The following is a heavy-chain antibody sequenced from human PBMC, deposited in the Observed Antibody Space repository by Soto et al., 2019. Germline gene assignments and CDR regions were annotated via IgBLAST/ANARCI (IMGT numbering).Heavy chain of an antibody. V-gene: IGHV1-3*01. J-gene: IGHJ4*02. CDR1: GFVSTNHN. CDR3: ASDYGSNWRL. D-gene: IGHD6-19*01. Sequence: QAHLVQSGAEVKMPGDSVQVSCKASGFVSTNHNFHWVRQAPGQSLEWMGRINAGNGNTQYSQNFQGRITFTTDPSASTAFIELTNLRFEDRAIYFRASDYGSNWRLWGQGTLVSVSS. CDR2: INAGNGNT.